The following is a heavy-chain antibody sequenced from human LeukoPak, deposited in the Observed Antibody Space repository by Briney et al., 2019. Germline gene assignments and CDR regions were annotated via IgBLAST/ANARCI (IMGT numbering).Heavy chain of an antibody. V-gene: IGHV4-38-2*02. CDR1: GYSISSGYY. D-gene: IGHD3-22*01. J-gene: IGHJ2*01. CDR2: IYYSGST. Sequence: PSETLSLTCTVSGYSISSGYYWGWIRQPPGKGLEWIGYIYYSGSTNYNPSLKSRVTISVATSKNQFSLKLSSVTAADTAVYYCARHGDSSGYPPYWYFDLWGRGTLVTVSS. CDR3: ARHGDSSGYPPYWYFDL.